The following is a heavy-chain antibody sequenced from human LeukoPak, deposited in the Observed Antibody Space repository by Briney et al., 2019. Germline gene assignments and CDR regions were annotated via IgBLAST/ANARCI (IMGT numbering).Heavy chain of an antibody. CDR1: GGTFSSYA. CDR3: ARGVDIVVVPAATNWFDP. D-gene: IGHD2-2*03. CDR2: IIPIFGTA. J-gene: IGHJ5*02. Sequence: LVKVSCKASGGTFSSYAISWVRQAPGQGLEWMGGIIPIFGTANYAQKFQGRVTITADESTSTAYMELSSLRSEDTAVYYCARGVDIVVVPAATNWFDPWGQGTLVTVPS. V-gene: IGHV1-69*01.